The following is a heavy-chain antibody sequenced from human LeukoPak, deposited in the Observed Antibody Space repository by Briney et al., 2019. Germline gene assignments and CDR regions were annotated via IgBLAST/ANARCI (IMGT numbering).Heavy chain of an antibody. D-gene: IGHD2-15*01. Sequence: SETLSLTCTVSGGSISSSSYYWSWIRQPAGKGLEWIGRIYTSGSTNYNPSLKSRVTMSVDTSKDQFSLKLSSVTAADTAVYYCARDRYCSGGSCSRKPTYFDYWGQGTLVTVSS. CDR3: ARDRYCSGGSCSRKPTYFDY. CDR1: GGSISSSSYY. J-gene: IGHJ4*02. CDR2: IYTSGST. V-gene: IGHV4-61*02.